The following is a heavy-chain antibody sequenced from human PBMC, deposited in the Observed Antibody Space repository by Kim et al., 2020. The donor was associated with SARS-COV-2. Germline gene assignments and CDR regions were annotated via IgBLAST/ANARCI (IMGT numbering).Heavy chain of an antibody. Sequence: SVKVSCKASGGTFSSYAISWVRQAPGQGLEWMGRIIPILGIANYAQKFQGRVTITADKSTSTAYMELSSLRSEDTAVYYCARRYCSSTSCEYPTDYYYYYGMDVWGQGTTVTVSS. CDR3: ARRYCSSTSCEYPTDYYYYYGMDV. CDR1: GGTFSSYA. V-gene: IGHV1-69*04. CDR2: IIPILGIA. J-gene: IGHJ6*02. D-gene: IGHD2-2*01.